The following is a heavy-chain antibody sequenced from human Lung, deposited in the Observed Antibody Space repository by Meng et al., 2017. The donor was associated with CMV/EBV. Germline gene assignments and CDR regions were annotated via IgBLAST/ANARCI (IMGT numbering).Heavy chain of an antibody. CDR3: AKVGGYASMYDY. J-gene: IGHJ4*01. CDR2: IWDDGRNT. Sequence: SCAASGFSFSRYDMHWFRQSPATGLQWVAHIWDDGRNTNYAESVKGRFTISRDNSKKTVYLQLNNLRTEDTAVYYCAKVGGYASMYDYWGRGTLVTVSS. CDR1: GFSFSRYD. D-gene: IGHD3-22*01. V-gene: IGHV3-33*06.